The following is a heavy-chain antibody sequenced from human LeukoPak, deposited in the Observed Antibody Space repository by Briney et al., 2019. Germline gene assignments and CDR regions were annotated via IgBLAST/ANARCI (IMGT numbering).Heavy chain of an antibody. D-gene: IGHD5-18*01. Sequence: SETLSLTCAVYGGSISSGDYYWSWIRQPPGKGLEWIRYIYYSGSTYYNPSLKSRVTISVDTSKNQFSLKLSSVTAADTAVYYCARAEYSYGRGFDYWGQGTLVTVSS. J-gene: IGHJ4*02. V-gene: IGHV4-30-4*01. CDR1: GGSISSGDYY. CDR2: IYYSGST. CDR3: ARAEYSYGRGFDY.